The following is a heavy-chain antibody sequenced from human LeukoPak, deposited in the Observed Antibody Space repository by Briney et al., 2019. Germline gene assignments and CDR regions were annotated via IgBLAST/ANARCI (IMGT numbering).Heavy chain of an antibody. CDR2: IYYSGST. Sequence: SETLSLTCTVSGGSISSTSYYWGWIRQPPGKGREWIGSIYYSGSTYYNPSLKSRVTISVDTSKNKFSLKLSSVTAADTAVYYCARLDRVAVAGFDYWGQGTLVTVSS. D-gene: IGHD6-19*01. J-gene: IGHJ4*02. CDR1: GGSISSTSYY. V-gene: IGHV4-39*01. CDR3: ARLDRVAVAGFDY.